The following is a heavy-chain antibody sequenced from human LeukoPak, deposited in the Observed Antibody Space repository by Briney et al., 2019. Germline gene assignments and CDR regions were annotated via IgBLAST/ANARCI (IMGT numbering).Heavy chain of an antibody. CDR3: AREATAAGTGGPVHY. J-gene: IGHJ4*02. D-gene: IGHD6-13*01. CDR2: IYSGGST. V-gene: IGHV3-66*01. CDR1: GFTVSSNY. Sequence: GGSLRLSCAASGFTVSSNYMSWVRQAPGKGLEWVSVIYSGGSTYYADSVKGRFTISRDNSKNTLYLQMNSLRAEDTAVYYCAREATAAGTGGPVHYWGQGTLVTVSS.